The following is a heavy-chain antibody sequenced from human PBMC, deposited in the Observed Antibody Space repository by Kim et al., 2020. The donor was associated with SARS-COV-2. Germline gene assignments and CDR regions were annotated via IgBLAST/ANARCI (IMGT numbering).Heavy chain of an antibody. V-gene: IGHV4-4*02. Sequence: SETLSLTCAVSGGSISSSGWCWCVRRPQGGGVVWFGAITHSRSSNYNTSLNSRVTTLADESKNQLSSTTSSVTTAETAAYYCAGHDTTCFGGVCYWYYDL. J-gene: IGHJ2*01. CDR1: GGSISSSGW. CDR2: ITHSRSS. D-gene: IGHD2-15*01. CDR3: AGHDTTCFGGVCYWYYDL.